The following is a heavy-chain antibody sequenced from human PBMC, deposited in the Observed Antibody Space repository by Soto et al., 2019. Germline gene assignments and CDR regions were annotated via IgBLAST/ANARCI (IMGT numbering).Heavy chain of an antibody. J-gene: IGHJ4*02. CDR3: ARGMVRGVIDY. D-gene: IGHD3-10*01. CDR1: GFPFSSYD. V-gene: IGHV3-13*04. Sequence: EVQLVESGGGLVQPGGSLRLSCAASGFPFSSYDMHWVRQATGKGLEWVSAIGTAGDTYYPGSVKGRFTISRENAKNSLYLQMNSLRAGDTAVYYCARGMVRGVIDYWGQGTLVTVSS. CDR2: IGTAGDT.